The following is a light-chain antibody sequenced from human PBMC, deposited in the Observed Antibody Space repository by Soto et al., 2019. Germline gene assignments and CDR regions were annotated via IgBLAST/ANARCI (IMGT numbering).Light chain of an antibody. V-gene: IGLV1-40*01. CDR1: SSNIGSGYD. CDR3: QSYDRSLPRYV. J-gene: IGLJ1*01. Sequence: QSVLTQPPSVSGAPGQRVTISCTGTSSNIGSGYDVHWYQHLPGTAPKLLIYGNTIRPSGVPDRFSGPKSGTSASLAITGLQAEHEADYYCQSYDRSLPRYVLGHATKAT. CDR2: GNT.